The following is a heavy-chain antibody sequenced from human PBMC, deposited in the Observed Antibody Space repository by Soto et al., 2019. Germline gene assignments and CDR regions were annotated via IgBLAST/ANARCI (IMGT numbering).Heavy chain of an antibody. CDR1: GYTFTSYA. D-gene: IGHD5-12*01. Sequence: QVQLVQSGAEEKKPGASVKVSCKASGYTFTSYAMHWVRQAPGQRLEWMGWINAGSGNTKYSQKFQGRVTITRDTSASTAYMELSSLRSEDTAVYYCARSGYSGYESGMDVWGQGTTVTVSS. CDR2: INAGSGNT. J-gene: IGHJ6*02. CDR3: ARSGYSGYESGMDV. V-gene: IGHV1-3*05.